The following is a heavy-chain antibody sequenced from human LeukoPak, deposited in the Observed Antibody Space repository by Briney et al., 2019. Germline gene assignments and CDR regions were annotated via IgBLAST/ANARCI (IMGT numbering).Heavy chain of an antibody. V-gene: IGHV1-2*02. CDR1: EYTFTGYY. J-gene: IGHJ3*02. CDR2: INPNSGGT. CDR3: EREDLDAFDI. Sequence: ASVKVSCKASEYTFTGYYIHWVRQAPGQGLEWMGWINPNSGGTNYAQRFQGRVTMTRDTSISTAYMELSSLRSDDTAVYHCEREDLDAFDIWGQGTMVTVSS.